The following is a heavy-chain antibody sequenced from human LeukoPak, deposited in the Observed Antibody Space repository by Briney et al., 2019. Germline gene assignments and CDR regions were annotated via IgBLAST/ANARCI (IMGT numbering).Heavy chain of an antibody. CDR3: ARELPWNYFDY. CDR2: IWYDGSNK. Sequence: GRSLRLSCAASGFTFSSYGMHWVRQAPGKGLEWVAVIWYDGSNKYYADSVKGRFTISRDNSKNTLYLQMNSLRAEDTAVYYCARELPWNYFDYWGQGTLVTVSS. J-gene: IGHJ4*02. V-gene: IGHV3-33*01. CDR1: GFTFSSYG. D-gene: IGHD1-1*01.